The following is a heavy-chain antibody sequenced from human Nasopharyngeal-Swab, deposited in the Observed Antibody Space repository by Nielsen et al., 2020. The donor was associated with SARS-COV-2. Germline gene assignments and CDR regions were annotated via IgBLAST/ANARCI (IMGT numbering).Heavy chain of an antibody. J-gene: IGHJ4*02. CDR3: ARPQDNWALSVF. CDR2: IYPDDSDT. V-gene: IGHV5-51*01. D-gene: IGHD1-20*01. CDR1: GYHFSSYW. Sequence: GESLKISCKGSGYHFSSYWIAWVRQTPGKGLEWMGVIYPDDSDTRISPSFEGQVTMSADKSINTAYLQWDSLRASDSAIYFCARPQDNWALSVFWGQGTLVTVSS.